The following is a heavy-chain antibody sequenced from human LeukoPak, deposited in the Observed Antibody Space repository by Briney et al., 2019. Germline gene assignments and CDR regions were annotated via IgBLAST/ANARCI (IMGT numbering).Heavy chain of an antibody. CDR3: ARLSPLKAVAGKGGFDY. J-gene: IGHJ4*02. D-gene: IGHD6-19*01. V-gene: IGHV3-53*01. CDR2: IYSGGST. Sequence: GGSLRLSCAASGFTVSSNYMSWVRQAPGKGLEWVSVIYSGGSTYYADSVKGRFTISRDNSKNTLYLQKNSLRAEDTAVYYCARLSPLKAVAGKGGFDYWGQGTLVTVSS. CDR1: GFTVSSNY.